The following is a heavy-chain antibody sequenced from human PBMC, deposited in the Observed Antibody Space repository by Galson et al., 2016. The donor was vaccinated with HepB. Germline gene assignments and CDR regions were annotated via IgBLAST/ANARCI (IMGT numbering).Heavy chain of an antibody. CDR2: INRARTTT. CDR3: ARDGEAYNYGFDS. J-gene: IGHJ4*02. CDR1: GFTFSRFW. D-gene: IGHD5-18*01. Sequence: SLRLSCAATGFTFSRFWMRWVRHAPGKGLVWVSRINRARTTTTSADSVKGRFTISRDDAKNTLYLQMSSLRSEDTAVYYCARDGEAYNYGFDSWGQGALVTVSS. V-gene: IGHV3-74*03.